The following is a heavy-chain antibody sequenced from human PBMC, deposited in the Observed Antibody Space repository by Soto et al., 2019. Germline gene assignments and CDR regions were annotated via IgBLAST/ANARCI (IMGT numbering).Heavy chain of an antibody. CDR1: GGSISNGGYY. CDR3: ARVGATEGSDDAFDI. Sequence: SETLSLTCTVSGGSISNGGYYWCGIRHHPGKALEWIGHIFYSGTTFYNPSLKSRVIISVDTSKNQFSLKLSSVTAADTAVYYCARVGATEGSDDAFDIWGQGTMVTVSS. D-gene: IGHD1-26*01. CDR2: IFYSGTT. V-gene: IGHV4-31*03. J-gene: IGHJ3*02.